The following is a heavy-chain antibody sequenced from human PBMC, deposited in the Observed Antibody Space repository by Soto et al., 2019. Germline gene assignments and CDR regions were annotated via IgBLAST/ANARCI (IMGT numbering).Heavy chain of an antibody. J-gene: IGHJ4*02. D-gene: IGHD3-16*01. CDR2: SRNKANSYTT. Sequence: EVQLVESGGGLVQPGGSLRLSCAASGFTFRDHYMDWVRQAPGKGLEWVGRSRNKANSYTTEYAASVKGRFTISRDESKNSLFLQMNSLKTEDTAVYYCVRTRGGEGDFDSWGQGTLVTVSS. CDR1: GFTFRDHY. V-gene: IGHV3-72*01. CDR3: VRTRGGEGDFDS.